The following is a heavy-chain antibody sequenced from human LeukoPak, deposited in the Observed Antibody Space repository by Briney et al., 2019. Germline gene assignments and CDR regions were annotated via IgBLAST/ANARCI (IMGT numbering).Heavy chain of an antibody. CDR1: GYTFTSHY. J-gene: IGHJ5*02. Sequence: GASVKVSCKASGYTFTSHYMHWVRQAPEQGLEWMGMINPSGGSTSYAQKFQGRVTMNRDMSTRTHYMELSSLRYEDTAVYYCARDVSSTSSWWFDPWGDGTLVIVSS. D-gene: IGHD2-2*01. V-gene: IGHV1-46*01. CDR3: ARDVSSTSSWWFDP. CDR2: INPSGGST.